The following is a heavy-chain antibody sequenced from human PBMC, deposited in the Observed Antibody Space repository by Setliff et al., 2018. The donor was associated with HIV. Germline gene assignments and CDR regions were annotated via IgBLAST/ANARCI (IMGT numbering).Heavy chain of an antibody. Sequence: SVKVSCKASGGTFSSYAISWVRQAPGQGLEWMGGIIPIFGTANYAQEFQGRVTITTDESTSTAYMELSSLRSEDTAVYYCAIGGNGYNWVLVDAFDIWGQGTMVT. CDR3: AIGGNGYNWVLVDAFDI. J-gene: IGHJ3*02. V-gene: IGHV1-69*05. CDR2: IIPIFGTA. D-gene: IGHD5-12*01. CDR1: GGTFSSYA.